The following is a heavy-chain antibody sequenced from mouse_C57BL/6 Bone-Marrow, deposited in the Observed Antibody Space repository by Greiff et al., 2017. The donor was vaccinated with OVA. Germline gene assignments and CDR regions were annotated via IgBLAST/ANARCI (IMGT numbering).Heavy chain of an antibody. J-gene: IGHJ1*03. Sequence: VQLQQPGAELVKPGASVKLSCKASGYTFTSYWMQWVKQRPGQGLEWIGEIDPSDSYTNYNQKFKGKATLTVDTSSSTAYMQLSSLTSEDSAVYYCARENDVGCFDVWGTGTTVTVSS. CDR2: IDPSDSYT. CDR3: ARENDVGCFDV. CDR1: GYTFTSYW. V-gene: IGHV1-50*01.